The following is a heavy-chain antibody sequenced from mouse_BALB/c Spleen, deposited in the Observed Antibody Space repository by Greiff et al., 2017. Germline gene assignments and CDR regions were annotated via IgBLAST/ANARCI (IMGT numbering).Heavy chain of an antibody. Sequence: DVMLVESWGGLVKPGGSLKLSCAASGFTFSSYAMSWVRQTPEKRLEWVASISSGGSTYYPDSVKGRFTISRDNARNILYLQMSSLRSEDTAMYYCARDGSWFAYWGQGTLVTVSA. CDR2: ISSGGST. CDR3: ARDGSWFAY. V-gene: IGHV5-6-5*01. CDR1: GFTFSSYA. J-gene: IGHJ3*01.